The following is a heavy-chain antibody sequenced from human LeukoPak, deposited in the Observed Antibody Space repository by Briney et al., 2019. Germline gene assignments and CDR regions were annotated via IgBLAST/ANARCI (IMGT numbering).Heavy chain of an antibody. CDR3: ATAFRPIVVVPAAYAFDI. CDR1: GYTLTELS. V-gene: IGHV1-24*01. D-gene: IGHD2-2*01. CDR2: FDPEDGET. J-gene: IGHJ3*02. Sequence: ASVKVSCKVSGYTLTELSMHWVRQAPGKGLEWMGGFDPEDGETIYAQKFQGRVTMTEDTSTDTDYMELSSLRSEDTAVYYCATAFRPIVVVPAAYAFDIWGQGTMVTVSS.